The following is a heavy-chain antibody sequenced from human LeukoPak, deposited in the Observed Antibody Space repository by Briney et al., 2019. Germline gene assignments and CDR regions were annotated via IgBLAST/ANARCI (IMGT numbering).Heavy chain of an antibody. CDR2: ISWNSGSI. CDR1: GFTFDDYA. D-gene: IGHD1-26*01. J-gene: IGHJ4*02. CDR3: AKSSSGDIVGATKYYFDY. Sequence: SGRSLRLSCAASGFTFDDYAMHWVRQAPGKGLEWVSGISWNSGSIGYADSVKGRFTISRDNAKNSLYLQMNSLRAEDTALYYCAKSSSGDIVGATKYYFDYWGQGTLVTVSS. V-gene: IGHV3-9*01.